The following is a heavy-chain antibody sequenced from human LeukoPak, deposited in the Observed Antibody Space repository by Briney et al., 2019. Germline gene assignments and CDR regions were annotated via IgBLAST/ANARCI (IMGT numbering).Heavy chain of an antibody. V-gene: IGHV4-4*02. CDR3: ARDRVYGGNSQEAFDI. CDR2: IYHSGST. CDR1: GGSISSSNW. Sequence: SETLSLTCAVSGGSISSSNWWNWVRQPPGKGLEWIGEIYHSGSTYYNPSLKSRVTISVDTSKNQFSLKLSSVTAADTAVYYCARDRVYGGNSQEAFDIWGQGTMVTVSS. D-gene: IGHD4-23*01. J-gene: IGHJ3*02.